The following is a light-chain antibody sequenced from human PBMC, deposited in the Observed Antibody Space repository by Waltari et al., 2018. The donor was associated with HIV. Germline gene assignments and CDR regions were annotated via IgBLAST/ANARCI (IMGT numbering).Light chain of an antibody. Sequence: QSILTQPPSESAAPGQKVTIPCSGTTPNIGTTYMSWYQQLPGTAPKLLIYDNDKRPSGISDRFSGSKSGSSATLDIAGLQTGDEADYYCSTWDENLTIVFGGGTKLTVL. CDR1: TPNIGTTY. CDR3: STWDENLTIV. V-gene: IGLV1-51*01. CDR2: DND. J-gene: IGLJ3*02.